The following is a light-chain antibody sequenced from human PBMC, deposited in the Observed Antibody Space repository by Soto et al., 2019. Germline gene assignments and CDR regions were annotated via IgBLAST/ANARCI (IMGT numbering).Light chain of an antibody. J-gene: IGKJ4*01. Sequence: EIVLTQSACTLSWAPGERATLSWGASQSGRSRYIAWFQQKPGQAPRLLIYGASSRATGIPDRFSGSGSGTDSTLTISRLEPEDFAVYYCQQYGSALPFGGGTKVDIK. CDR3: QQYGSALP. CDR1: QSGRSRY. V-gene: IGKV3-20*01. CDR2: GAS.